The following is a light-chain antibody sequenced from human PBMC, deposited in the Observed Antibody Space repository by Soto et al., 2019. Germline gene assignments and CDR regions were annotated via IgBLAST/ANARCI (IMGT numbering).Light chain of an antibody. Sequence: DIQMTQSPSALSASVGDRVTITCRASQNINKYLNWYRQKPGKAPDLLIYTASSLQVGFPSRFSGSGSGTDFTLTITSLQPEDSATYYCQQSFSSPLTFGGGTKLEI. CDR3: QQSFSSPLT. J-gene: IGKJ4*01. CDR1: QNINKY. CDR2: TAS. V-gene: IGKV1-39*01.